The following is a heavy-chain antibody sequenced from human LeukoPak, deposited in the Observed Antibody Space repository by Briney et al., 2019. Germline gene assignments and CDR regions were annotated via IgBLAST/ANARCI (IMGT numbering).Heavy chain of an antibody. J-gene: IGHJ5*02. CDR3: ARGTRTYYYDSSGYYYA. V-gene: IGHV1-2*02. CDR1: GYTFTGYY. D-gene: IGHD3-22*01. CDR2: INPNSGGT. Sequence: ASVKVSCKASGYTFTGYYMHWVRQAPGQGLEWMGWINPNSGGTNYAQKFQGRVTMTRDTSISTAYMELSRLRSDDTAVYYCARGTRTYYYDSSGYYYAWGQGTLVTVSS.